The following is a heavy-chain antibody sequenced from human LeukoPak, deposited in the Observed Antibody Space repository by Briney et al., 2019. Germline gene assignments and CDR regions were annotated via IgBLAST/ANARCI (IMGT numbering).Heavy chain of an antibody. CDR2: IYSDGST. CDR3: VGGEWLRSGLGY. CDR1: GFTVSGYY. Sequence: GGSLRLSCAASGFTVSGYYMSWVRQAPGKGLEWVSTIYSDGSTYYADSVKGRFIISRDNSKNTLYLQMYSLRAEDTAVYFCVGGEWLRSGLGYWGQGTLVTVSS. V-gene: IGHV3-53*01. D-gene: IGHD5-12*01. J-gene: IGHJ4*02.